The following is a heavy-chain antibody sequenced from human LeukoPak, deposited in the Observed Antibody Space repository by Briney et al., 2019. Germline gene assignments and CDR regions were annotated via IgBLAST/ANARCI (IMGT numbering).Heavy chain of an antibody. J-gene: IGHJ6*02. V-gene: IGHV4-31*03. CDR1: GGSISSGGYY. CDR2: IYYSGST. Sequence: SQTLSLTCTVSGGSISSGGYYWSWIRQHPGMGLEWIGYIYYSGSTYYNPSLKSRVTISVDTSKNQFSLKLSSVTAADTAVYYCARESIAAAGTYYYYYGMDVWGQGTTVTVSS. CDR3: ARESIAAAGTYYYYYGMDV. D-gene: IGHD6-13*01.